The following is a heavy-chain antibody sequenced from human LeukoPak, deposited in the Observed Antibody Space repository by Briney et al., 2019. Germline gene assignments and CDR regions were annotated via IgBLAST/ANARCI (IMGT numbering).Heavy chain of an antibody. J-gene: IGHJ4*02. CDR3: ARVSYDILTGYGGLDY. D-gene: IGHD3-9*01. V-gene: IGHV4-34*01. CDR1: GGSFSGYY. Sequence: PSETLSLTCAVYGGSFSGYYWSWIRQPPGKGLEWIGEINHSGSTNYNPSLKSRVTISVDTSKNQFSLKLSPVTAADTAVYYCARVSYDILTGYGGLDYWGQGTLVTVSS. CDR2: INHSGST.